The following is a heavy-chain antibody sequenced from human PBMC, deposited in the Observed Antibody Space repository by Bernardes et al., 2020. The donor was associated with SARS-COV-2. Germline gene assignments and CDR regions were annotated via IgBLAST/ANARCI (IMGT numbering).Heavy chain of an antibody. J-gene: IGHJ4*02. CDR1: GFTFSSYT. Sequence: GGSLRLSCAASGFTFSSYTMSWVRQAPGKGLEWVSAISGSGGSTYYADSVKGRFTISRDNSKNTLYLQMNSLRAEDTAVYYCAKDPPLRTVTTRGGQWGQGTLVTVSS. V-gene: IGHV3-23*01. CDR2: ISGSGGST. CDR3: AKDPPLRTVTTRGGQ. D-gene: IGHD4-17*01.